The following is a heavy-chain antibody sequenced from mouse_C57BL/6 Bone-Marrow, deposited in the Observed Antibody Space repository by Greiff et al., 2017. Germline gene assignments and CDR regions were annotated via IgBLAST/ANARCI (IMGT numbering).Heavy chain of an antibody. Sequence: VQLQESGPGLVQPSQSLSITCTVSGFSLTSYGVHWVRQSPGKGLEWLGVIWSGGSTDYNAAFISRLSISKDNSKSQVFFKMNSLQADDTAIYYCARKSLYYGSSYVAWFAYWGQGTLVTVSA. CDR2: IWSGGST. D-gene: IGHD1-1*01. CDR3: ARKSLYYGSSYVAWFAY. CDR1: GFSLTSYG. J-gene: IGHJ3*01. V-gene: IGHV2-2*01.